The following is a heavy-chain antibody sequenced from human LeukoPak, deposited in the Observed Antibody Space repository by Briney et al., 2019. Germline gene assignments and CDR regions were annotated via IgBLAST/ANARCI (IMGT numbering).Heavy chain of an antibody. J-gene: IGHJ4*02. V-gene: IGHV4-4*07. CDR1: RLSINRYW. D-gene: IGHD5-24*01. CDR3: ARAGYTISAFHSDF. Sequence: VCRLSINRYWWSWVRKPAGKGLEWIGRIYTTGRTNYSPSFQSRVTMSIDMSKNHFSLTLRSVTAADTAVYYCARAGYTISAFHSDFWGQGAPVTVSS. CDR2: IYTTGRT.